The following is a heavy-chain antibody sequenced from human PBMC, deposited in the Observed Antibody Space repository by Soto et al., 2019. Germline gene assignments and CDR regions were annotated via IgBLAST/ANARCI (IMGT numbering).Heavy chain of an antibody. CDR1: GYTFNVSY. CDR3: ARARGSLNWFDP. J-gene: IGHJ5*02. V-gene: IGHV1-2*02. Sequence: QVQLVQSGAEVKKPGASLKVSCKTSGYTFNVSYIHWVRQAPGQGLEWMAWINTNSGGTNYAPKFQGRVTVTRDTSISTAYLELSMLRFDDTAVYYCARARGSLNWFDPWGQGTLVTVSS. CDR2: INTNSGGT.